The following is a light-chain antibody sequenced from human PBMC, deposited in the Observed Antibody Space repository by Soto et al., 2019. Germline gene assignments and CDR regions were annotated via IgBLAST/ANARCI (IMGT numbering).Light chain of an antibody. CDR1: QSVSSTC. J-gene: IGKJ1*01. CDR3: QNFVNSLTWT. V-gene: IGKV3-20*01. CDR2: GAS. Sequence: EIVLTQSPGTLSLSPGERATLSCRASQSVSSTCLIWYQQKPGQAPRLLIYGASSRATGVPDRFSGGGSGTDFTLTISRLEPEDFAVYYCQNFVNSLTWTFGQGTKVDIK.